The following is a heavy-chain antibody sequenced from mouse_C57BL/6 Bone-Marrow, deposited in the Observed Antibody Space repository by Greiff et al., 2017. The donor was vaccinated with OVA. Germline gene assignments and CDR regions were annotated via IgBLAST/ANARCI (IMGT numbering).Heavy chain of an antibody. V-gene: IGHV1-69*01. CDR2: IDPSDSYT. CDR1: GYTFTSYW. Sequence: QVQLQQPGAELVMPGASVKLSCKASGYTFTSYWMHWVKQRPGQGLEWIGEIDPSDSYTNYNQKLKGMSTLTVDKSSSTAYMQLSSLTSEDSAVYYCARPGKKAWFAYWGQGTLVTVSA. D-gene: IGHD4-1*01. J-gene: IGHJ3*01. CDR3: ARPGKKAWFAY.